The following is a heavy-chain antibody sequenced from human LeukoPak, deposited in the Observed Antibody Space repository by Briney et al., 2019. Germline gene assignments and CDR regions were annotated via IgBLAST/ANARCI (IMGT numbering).Heavy chain of an antibody. CDR2: ISGSGGST. CDR1: GFTFSSYA. Sequence: GGSLRLSCAASGFTFSSYAMSWVRQAPGKGLKGFSAISGSGGSTSYEDSVKGRFTISRDNSKNTLYLQMNSLRAEDTAVYYCATPPPTYYDILTGSIFDYWGQGTLVTVSS. J-gene: IGHJ4*02. CDR3: ATPPPTYYDILTGSIFDY. D-gene: IGHD3-9*01. V-gene: IGHV3-23*01.